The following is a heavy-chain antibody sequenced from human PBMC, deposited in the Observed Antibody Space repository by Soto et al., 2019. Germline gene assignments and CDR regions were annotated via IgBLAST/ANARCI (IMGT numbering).Heavy chain of an antibody. J-gene: IGHJ4*02. V-gene: IGHV4-39*01. D-gene: IGHD5-12*01. CDR2: IYYSGST. Sequence: QLQLQESGPGLVKPSETLSLTCTVSGGSISSSSYYWGWIRQPPGKGLEWIGSIYYSGSTYYNPCLKWRVTISGDTSKNQFSLKLSSVTAADTAVYYCARRPDVEMATENPVDYWGQGTLVTVSS. CDR1: GGSISSSSYY. CDR3: ARRPDVEMATENPVDY.